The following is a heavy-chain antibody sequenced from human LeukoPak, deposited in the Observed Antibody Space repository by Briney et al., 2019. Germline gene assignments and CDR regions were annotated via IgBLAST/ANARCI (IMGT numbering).Heavy chain of an antibody. V-gene: IGHV3-74*01. CDR2: INSDGSTT. CDR1: GFTFSSHW. J-gene: IGHJ4*02. CDR3: ARVMYYYHSSGSIAVYYFDY. Sequence: PGGSLRLSCAASGFTFSSHWMHWVRQAPGKGRGWVSRINSDGSTTSYADSVKGRFTISRDNAKNTLYLQMNSLRAEDTAVYYCARVMYYYHSSGSIAVYYFDYWGQGTLVTVSS. D-gene: IGHD3-22*01.